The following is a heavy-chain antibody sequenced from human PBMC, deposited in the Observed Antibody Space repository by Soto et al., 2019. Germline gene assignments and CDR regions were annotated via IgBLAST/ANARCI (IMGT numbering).Heavy chain of an antibody. D-gene: IGHD6-19*01. CDR3: AKAESSGWYYSLDY. V-gene: IGHV3-9*01. CDR1: GFTFDDYA. J-gene: IGHJ4*02. CDR2: LSWNSATI. Sequence: EVQLVESGGGLVQPGKSLRLSCAASGFTFDDYAMHWVRQVPGKGLECVSGLSWNSATIDYPDSVKGRFTISRDNAKNSLHLQMNSLKPEDTAFYYCAKAESSGWYYSLDYWGQGTLVTVSS.